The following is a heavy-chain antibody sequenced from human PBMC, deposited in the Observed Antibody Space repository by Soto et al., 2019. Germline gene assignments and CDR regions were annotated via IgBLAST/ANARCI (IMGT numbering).Heavy chain of an antibody. CDR3: ARLRIATNNYKWFDP. D-gene: IGHD2-21*01. J-gene: IGHJ5*02. V-gene: IGHV4-31*03. CDR1: GAALNSGNYY. Sequence: SETLSLTCSVSGAALNSGNYYWSWIRQVPGKGLEWIGHIYVTGAVDYNPSLRDRITISQDTSERRFSLNLRLVTAADTAVYYCARLRIATNNYKWFDPWGQGTLVTAPQ. CDR2: IYVTGAV.